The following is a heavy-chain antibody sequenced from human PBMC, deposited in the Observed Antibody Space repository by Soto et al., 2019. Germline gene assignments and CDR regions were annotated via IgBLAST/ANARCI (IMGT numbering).Heavy chain of an antibody. CDR3: AAYCYTMTCTHFHGYS. D-gene: IGHD3-16*02. Sequence: GSLRLSCAVSGFRFRDYWMSWVRQAPGKGLEWVANIKQDESDKYYVDSVKGRFTISRDNAKNALYLQMNSLRVEDTAIYYCAAYCYTMTCTHFHGYSWGQGTQVTVSS. J-gene: IGHJ5*02. V-gene: IGHV3-7*03. CDR2: IKQDESDK. CDR1: GFRFRDYW.